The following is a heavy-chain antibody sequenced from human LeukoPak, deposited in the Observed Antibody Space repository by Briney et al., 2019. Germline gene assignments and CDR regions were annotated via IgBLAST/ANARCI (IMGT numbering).Heavy chain of an antibody. CDR3: ARGPPSIYYYDSTDY. Sequence: PRASVKVSCKASGYTFTSYGISWVRQAPGQGLEWMGWISAYNGNTNYAQELQGRVTMTTDTSTSTAYMELRSLRSDDTAVYYCARGPPSIYYYDSTDYWGQGTLVTVSS. CDR2: ISAYNGNT. CDR1: GYTFTSYG. D-gene: IGHD3-22*01. J-gene: IGHJ4*02. V-gene: IGHV1-18*01.